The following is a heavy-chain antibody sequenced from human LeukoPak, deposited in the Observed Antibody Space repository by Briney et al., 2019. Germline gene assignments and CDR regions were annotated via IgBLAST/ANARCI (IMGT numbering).Heavy chain of an antibody. CDR3: ARHEGTDCSSTSCYTDY. D-gene: IGHD2-2*02. CDR2: IYPGDSDT. J-gene: IGHJ4*02. Sequence: GESLKISCKGSGYSFTSYWIAWVRQMPGKGLEWMGIIYPGDSDTRYSPSFQGQVTISADKSISTAYLQWSSLKASDTAMYYCARHEGTDCSSTSCYTDYWGQGTLVTVSS. V-gene: IGHV5-51*01. CDR1: GYSFTSYW.